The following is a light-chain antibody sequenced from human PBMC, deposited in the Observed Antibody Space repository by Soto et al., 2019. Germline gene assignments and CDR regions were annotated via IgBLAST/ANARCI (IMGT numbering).Light chain of an antibody. Sequence: EVVMTQSPATVSVSPGERTSLSCRATQSIGTNLGWYQQKPGQAPRLLIIKTSIRAAGVPARFSGSGSGTEFTLTISSLQSEDIPVYYCQQYADWPLTFGGGTKVDIK. CDR1: QSIGTN. CDR2: KTS. V-gene: IGKV3D-15*01. J-gene: IGKJ4*01. CDR3: QQYADWPLT.